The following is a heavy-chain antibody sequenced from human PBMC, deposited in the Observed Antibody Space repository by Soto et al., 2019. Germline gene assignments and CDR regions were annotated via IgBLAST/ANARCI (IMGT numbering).Heavy chain of an antibody. V-gene: IGHV3-23*01. Sequence: GGSLRLSCAASGFTFSSYAMSWVRQAPGKGLEWVSAISGSGGSTYYAGSVKGRFTISRDNSKNTLYLQMNSLRAEDTAVYYCSKDPLMAVAGMFDYWGQGTLVTVSS. CDR2: ISGSGGST. CDR3: SKDPLMAVAGMFDY. D-gene: IGHD6-19*01. J-gene: IGHJ4*02. CDR1: GFTFSSYA.